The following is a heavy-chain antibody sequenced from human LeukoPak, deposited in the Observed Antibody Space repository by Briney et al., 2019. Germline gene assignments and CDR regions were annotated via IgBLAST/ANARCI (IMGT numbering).Heavy chain of an antibody. CDR3: ARDLPRGLVDY. V-gene: IGHV3-7*03. CDR2: IKQDGSEK. J-gene: IGHJ4*02. CDR1: GFTFSSYW. Sequence: GSLRLSCAASGFTFSSYWMSWVRQAPGKGLEWVANIKQDGSEKYYVDSVKVRFTISRDNAKNSLYLQMNSLRAEDTAVYYCARDLPRGLVDYWGQGTLVTVSS. D-gene: IGHD1-26*01.